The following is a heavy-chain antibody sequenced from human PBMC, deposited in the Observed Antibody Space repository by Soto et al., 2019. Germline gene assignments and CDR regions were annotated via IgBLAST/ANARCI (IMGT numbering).Heavy chain of an antibody. CDR2: INPATGAA. CDR1: GYPVTAYY. D-gene: IGHD3-3*01. CDR3: ARGGGVGVAGSAAFDM. J-gene: IGHJ3*02. V-gene: IGHV1-2*02. Sequence: QLHLVQSGAVVKKPGASVTVSCSASGYPVTAYYMHWVRQAPGRGLEWMGGINPATGAAKYTQTFQGRGTMTRGPSTRTVFMEPSGLTSEETAVFYCARGGGVGVAGSAAFDMWGQGTLVTVSS.